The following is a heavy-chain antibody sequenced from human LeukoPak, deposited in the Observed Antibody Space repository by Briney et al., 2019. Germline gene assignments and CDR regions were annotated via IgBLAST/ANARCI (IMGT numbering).Heavy chain of an antibody. Sequence: KPSETLSLTCAVYGGSFSGYYWSWIRQPPGKGLEWIGEINHSGSTNYNPSLKSRVTISVDTSKNQFSLKLSSVTAADTAVYYCARGRSGDWVLEWFFFDYWRQGTLVTVSS. V-gene: IGHV4-34*01. D-gene: IGHD3-3*01. J-gene: IGHJ4*02. CDR2: INHSGST. CDR1: GGSFSGYY. CDR3: ARGRSGDWVLEWFFFDY.